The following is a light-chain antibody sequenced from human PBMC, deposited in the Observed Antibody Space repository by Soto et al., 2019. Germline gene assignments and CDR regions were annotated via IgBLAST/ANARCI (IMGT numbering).Light chain of an antibody. CDR2: WAS. CDR3: QQYYTTPWT. J-gene: IGKJ1*01. V-gene: IGKV4-1*01. CDR1: ESVLYSSNNKNY. Sequence: DILMTQSPDSLAVSLGEGATINCKSSESVLYSSNNKNYLAWYQQKPGQPPKALIYWASTRESGVPDRFSGSGSGTDFTLTISSLQAEGVAVYYCQQYYTTPWTFGQGTKVDIK.